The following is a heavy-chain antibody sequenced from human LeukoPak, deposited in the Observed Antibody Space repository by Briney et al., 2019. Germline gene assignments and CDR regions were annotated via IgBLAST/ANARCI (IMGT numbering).Heavy chain of an antibody. V-gene: IGHV6-1*01. Sequence: SQTLSLTCAISGYSVSSNNGAWNWISQSPSRGLEWLGRTYYRYKWYNDYAESMKGRITISPDTSNNQFSLQLNSVTPEDTAVYYCARDVETSGWYTFDYWGQGTLVTVSS. J-gene: IGHJ4*02. CDR3: ARDVETSGWYTFDY. CDR2: TYYRYKWYN. CDR1: GYSVSSNNGA. D-gene: IGHD6-19*01.